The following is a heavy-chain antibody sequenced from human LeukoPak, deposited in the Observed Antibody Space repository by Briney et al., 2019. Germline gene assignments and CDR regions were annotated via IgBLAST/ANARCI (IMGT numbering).Heavy chain of an antibody. V-gene: IGHV3-7*03. CDR2: IKQDGSEK. CDR3: AKAGLPGAYYYYYMDV. CDR1: GFTFSSYW. Sequence: GGSLRLSCAASGFTFSSYWMSWVRQAPGKGLEWVANIKQDGSEKYYVDSVKGRFTISRDNAKNSLYLELNSLRAEDTAFYYCAKAGLPGAYYYYYMDVWGIGTTVTVSS. J-gene: IGHJ6*03. D-gene: IGHD5-18*01.